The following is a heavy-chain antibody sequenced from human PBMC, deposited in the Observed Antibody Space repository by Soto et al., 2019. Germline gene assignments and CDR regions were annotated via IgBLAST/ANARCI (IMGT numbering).Heavy chain of an antibody. CDR3: ATGGTYFDY. CDR1: GGSISSYY. CDR2: IHTSGSP. J-gene: IGHJ4*02. Sequence: SETLSLTCTVSGGSISSYYCSWIRQAAGKGLEWIGRIHTSGSPNYNPSLKSRVTMSADTSKNQFSLKLTSVTAADTAVYYCATGGTYFDYRGQGTLVTVSS. V-gene: IGHV4-4*07.